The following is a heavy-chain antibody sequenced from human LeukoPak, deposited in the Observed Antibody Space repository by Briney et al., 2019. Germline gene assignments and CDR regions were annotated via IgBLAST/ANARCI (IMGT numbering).Heavy chain of an antibody. CDR1: GFTFSSCA. CDR2: ISGSGGST. V-gene: IGHV3-23*01. J-gene: IGHJ4*02. CDR3: AKDSSQWIQWVPFDY. D-gene: IGHD5-12*01. Sequence: PGGSLRLSCAASGFTFSSCAVSWVRQAPGKGLEWVSAISGSGGSTYYADSVKGRFTISRDNSKNTLYLQMNSLRAEDTAVYYCAKDSSQWIQWVPFDYWGQGTLVTVSS.